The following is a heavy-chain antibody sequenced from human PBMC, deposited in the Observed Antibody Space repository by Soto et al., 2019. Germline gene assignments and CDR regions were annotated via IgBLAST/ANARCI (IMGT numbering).Heavy chain of an antibody. D-gene: IGHD3-22*01. Sequence: ASVKVSCKASGYTFTSCGISWVRQAPGQGLEWMGWISAYNGNTNYAQKLQGRVTMTTDTSTSTAYMELRSLRSDDTAVYYCARGHYYDSSGYYWPGGFDIWGQVTMCTVSS. V-gene: IGHV1-18*04. CDR2: ISAYNGNT. CDR3: ARGHYYDSSGYYWPGGFDI. CDR1: GYTFTSCG. J-gene: IGHJ3*02.